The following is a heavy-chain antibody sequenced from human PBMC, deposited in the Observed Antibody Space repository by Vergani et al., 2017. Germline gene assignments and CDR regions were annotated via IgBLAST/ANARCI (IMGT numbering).Heavy chain of an antibody. D-gene: IGHD2-15*01. J-gene: IGHJ4*02. V-gene: IGHV4-59*01. Sequence: QVQLQESGPGLVKPSETLSLTCTVSGGSISSYYWSWIRQPPGKGLEWIGYIYYSGSTNYNPSLKSRVTISVDTSKNQFSLKLSSVTAADTAVYYCAGSGENVVAMAAYFDYWGQGTLVTVSS. CDR1: GGSISSYY. CDR3: AGSGENVVAMAAYFDY. CDR2: IYYSGST.